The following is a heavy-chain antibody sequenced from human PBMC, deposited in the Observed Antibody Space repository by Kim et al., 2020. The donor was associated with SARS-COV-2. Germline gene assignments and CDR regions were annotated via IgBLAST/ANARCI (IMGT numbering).Heavy chain of an antibody. J-gene: IGHJ4*02. Sequence: SETLSLTCAVYGGSFSGYYWSWIRQPPGKGLEWIGEINHSGSTNYNPSLKSRVTISVDTSKNQFSLKLSSVTAADTAVYYCASYGSGYYTSDYWGQGTLVTVSS. D-gene: IGHD3-22*01. CDR1: GGSFSGYY. CDR3: ASYGSGYYTSDY. CDR2: INHSGST. V-gene: IGHV4-34*01.